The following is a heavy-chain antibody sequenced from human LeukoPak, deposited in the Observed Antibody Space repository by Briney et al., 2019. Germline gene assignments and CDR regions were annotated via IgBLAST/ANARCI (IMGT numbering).Heavy chain of an antibody. CDR3: ARDPGFVPFHYMDV. V-gene: IGHV3-11*01. J-gene: IGHJ6*03. D-gene: IGHD2-8*01. CDR2: IGSTGIST. Sequence: GGSLRLSCAASGFTFSDYYMSWIRQAPGKGLEWVSAIGSTGISTYYADSVKGRFTISRDDSKVYLQMNSLRAEDTAVYYCARDPGFVPFHYMDVWGKGTTVTVSS. CDR1: GFTFSDYY.